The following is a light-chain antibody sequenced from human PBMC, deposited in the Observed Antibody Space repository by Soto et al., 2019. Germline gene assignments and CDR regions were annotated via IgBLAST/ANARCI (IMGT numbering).Light chain of an antibody. V-gene: IGKV1-17*01. CDR3: QQYNSYPGT. CDR2: AAS. CDR1: QSISNH. Sequence: DIQMTQSPSSLSASVGDRVTITCRVSQSISNHLNWYQQKPGKAPKLLIFAASSLQSGVPSRFSGSGSGTEFTLTISSLQPDDFATYYCQQYNSYPGTFGQGTKVDTK. J-gene: IGKJ1*01.